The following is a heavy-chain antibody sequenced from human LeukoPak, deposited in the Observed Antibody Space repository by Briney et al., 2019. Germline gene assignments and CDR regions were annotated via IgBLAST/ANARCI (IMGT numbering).Heavy chain of an antibody. V-gene: IGHV3-43D*03. CDR3: AKDGGSYTSYYYYYYMDV. D-gene: IGHD3-16*01. Sequence: GGSLRLSCAASGFTFDDYAMHWVRQAPGKGLEWVSLISWDGGSTYYADSVKCRFTISRDNSKNSLYLQMNSLRAEDTALYYCAKDGGSYTSYYYYYYMDVWGKGTTVTVSS. J-gene: IGHJ6*03. CDR1: GFTFDDYA. CDR2: ISWDGGST.